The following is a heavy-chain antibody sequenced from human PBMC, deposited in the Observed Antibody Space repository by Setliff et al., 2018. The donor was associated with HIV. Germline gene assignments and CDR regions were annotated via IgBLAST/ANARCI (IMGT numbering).Heavy chain of an antibody. J-gene: IGHJ1*01. CDR1: GGSFSGYY. V-gene: IGHV4-34*01. D-gene: IGHD3-10*01. CDR2: ITHSGST. CDR3: ATDGGLWFGRHSYLQN. Sequence: SETLSLTCAAYGGSFSGYYWNWIRQSPGKGLEWIGEITHSGSTNYNPSLKSRVTISIDTSKNQFSLKVNSVTAADTAVYYCATDGGLWFGRHSYLQNWGQGTLVTVSS.